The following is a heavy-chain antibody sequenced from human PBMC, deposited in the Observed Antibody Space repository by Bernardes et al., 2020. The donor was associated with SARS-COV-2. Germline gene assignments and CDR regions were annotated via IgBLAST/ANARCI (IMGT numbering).Heavy chain of an antibody. D-gene: IGHD6-6*01. CDR3: AKNAKYSSSSMDV. CDR1: GFIFSNYW. CDR2: INTDGSAT. V-gene: IGHV3-74*01. J-gene: IGHJ6*02. Sequence: GGSLRLSCAASGFIFSNYWMHWVRQDPERGLVWVSRINTDGSATTYADSVKGRFTISRDNSKNTLYLQMKSLRAEDTAVYYCAKNAKYSSSSMDVWGQGTTVTVSS.